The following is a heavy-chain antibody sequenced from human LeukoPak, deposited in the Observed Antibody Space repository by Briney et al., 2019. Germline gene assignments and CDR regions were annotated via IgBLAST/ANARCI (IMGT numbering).Heavy chain of an antibody. V-gene: IGHV4-4*07. D-gene: IGHD3-3*01. J-gene: IGHJ6*03. CDR1: GGSISSYY. Sequence: SETLSLTCTVSGGSISSYYWSWIQQPAGKGLEWIGRIYTSGSTNYNPSLKSRVTISVDTSKNQFSLKLSSVTAADTAVYYCARSSSGDYYDFWSGYLYMDVWGKGTTVTVSS. CDR3: ARSSSGDYYDFWSGYLYMDV. CDR2: IYTSGST.